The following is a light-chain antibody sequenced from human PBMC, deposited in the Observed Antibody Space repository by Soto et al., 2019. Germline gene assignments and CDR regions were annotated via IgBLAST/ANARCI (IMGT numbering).Light chain of an antibody. V-gene: IGKV3-15*01. J-gene: IGKJ1*01. Sequence: IVMTQSPSTLSVSTGERASLSCSASQSVNSNLAWYQQKPGQAPRLLIYGASSRATGIPARFSGSGSGTEFTLTITSLQSEDFAVYYCQQYNSWPRTFGQGTKVDI. CDR3: QQYNSWPRT. CDR1: QSVNSN. CDR2: GAS.